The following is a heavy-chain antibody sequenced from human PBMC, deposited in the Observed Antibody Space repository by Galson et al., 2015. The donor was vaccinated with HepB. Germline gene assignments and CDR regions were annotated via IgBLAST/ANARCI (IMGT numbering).Heavy chain of an antibody. CDR1: GYTFTSYA. CDR3: ARGLMVPRNWFDP. Sequence: SVKVSCKASGYTFTSYAMHWVRQAPGQRLKWMGWINAGNGNTKYSQKFQGRVTITRDTSASTAYMELSSLRSEDTAVYYCARGLMVPRNWFDPWGQGTLVTVSS. V-gene: IGHV1-3*01. D-gene: IGHD3-10*01. CDR2: INAGNGNT. J-gene: IGHJ5*02.